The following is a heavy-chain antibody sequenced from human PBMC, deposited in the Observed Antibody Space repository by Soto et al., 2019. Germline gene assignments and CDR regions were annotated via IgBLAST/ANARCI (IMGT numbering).Heavy chain of an antibody. CDR3: ASGSYARSSWFAP. J-gene: IGHJ5*02. Sequence: QVQLQESGPGLVKPSQTLSLTCTVSGGSISSGDYYWSWIRQPPGKGLEWIGYIYYSGSTYYNPCLMSRVTMSVASSKNQFSLKLSSVTAADTAVYYCASGSYARSSWFAPWGQGTLVAVSS. CDR2: IYYSGST. D-gene: IGHD1-1*01. V-gene: IGHV4-30-4*01. CDR1: GGSISSGDYY.